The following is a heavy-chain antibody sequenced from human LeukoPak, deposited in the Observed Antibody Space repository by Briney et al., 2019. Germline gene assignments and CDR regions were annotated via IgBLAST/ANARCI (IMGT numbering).Heavy chain of an antibody. CDR2: ISFDGSNK. J-gene: IGHJ4*02. CDR1: GFTFSNYG. CDR3: ARRAQSGSGWYSSDY. V-gene: IGHV3-30*03. Sequence: PGRSLRLSCAASGFTFSNYGMHWVRQAPGKGLEWVAFISFDGSNKYYEESVKGRFTISRDNSKNTVYLQMNSLRAEDTAVYYCARRAQSGSGWYSSDYWGQGTLVTVSS. D-gene: IGHD6-19*01.